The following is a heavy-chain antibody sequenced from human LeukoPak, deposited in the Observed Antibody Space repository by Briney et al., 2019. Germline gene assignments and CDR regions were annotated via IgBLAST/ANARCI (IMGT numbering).Heavy chain of an antibody. Sequence: SETLSLTCSVSSGSITTSSYYWGWIRRSPGKGLEWIGSIFHSGTTFYNPSLKSRVIISVDTSKNQYSLNLSSVTAADTAVYYCARLNYYYGMDVWGQGTTVTVSS. CDR3: ARLNYYYGMDV. CDR1: SGSITTSSYY. V-gene: IGHV4-39*07. J-gene: IGHJ6*02. CDR2: IFHSGTT.